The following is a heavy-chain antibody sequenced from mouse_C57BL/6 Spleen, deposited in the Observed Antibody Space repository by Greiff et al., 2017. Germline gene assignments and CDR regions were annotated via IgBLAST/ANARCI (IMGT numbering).Heavy chain of an antibody. CDR2: IDPSDSYT. V-gene: IGHV1-69*01. J-gene: IGHJ4*01. CDR1: GYTFTSYW. D-gene: IGHD4-1*01. CDR3: ARPNWEGAFNY. Sequence: QVQLQQPGAELVMPGASVKLSCKASGYTFTSYWMHWVKQRPGQGLEWIGEIDPSDSYTNYNQRFKGKSTLTVDKSSSTAYMQLSSLTSEDSAVYYCARPNWEGAFNYWGQGTSVTVSS.